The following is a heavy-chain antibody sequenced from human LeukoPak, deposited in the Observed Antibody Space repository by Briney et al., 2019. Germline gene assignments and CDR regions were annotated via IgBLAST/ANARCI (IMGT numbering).Heavy chain of an antibody. CDR1: GGSFSGYY. V-gene: IGHV4-34*01. J-gene: IGHJ5*02. Sequence: SETLSLTCAVYGGSFSGYYWSSIRQPPGKGLEWIGEINHSGSTYYNPSLKSRVTISVDTSKNQFSLKLSSVTAADTAVYYCARAGANYYGAGSYYASYWSDPWGQGTLVTVSS. CDR2: INHSGST. CDR3: ARAGANYYGAGSYYASYWSDP. D-gene: IGHD3-10*01.